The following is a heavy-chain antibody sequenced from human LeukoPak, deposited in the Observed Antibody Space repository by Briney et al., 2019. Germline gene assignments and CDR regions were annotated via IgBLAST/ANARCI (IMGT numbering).Heavy chain of an antibody. CDR1: GFTFDNYA. J-gene: IGHJ4*02. Sequence: GRSLRLSCAASGFTFDNYAMHWVRQAPGKGLEWVSGISWNSGSIGYADSVKGRFIISRDNAKNSLYLQLNSLRAEDTAVYYCARDNVEAMMVNDYWGQGTLVTVSS. CDR2: ISWNSGSI. CDR3: ARDNVEAMMVNDY. V-gene: IGHV3-9*01. D-gene: IGHD3-22*01.